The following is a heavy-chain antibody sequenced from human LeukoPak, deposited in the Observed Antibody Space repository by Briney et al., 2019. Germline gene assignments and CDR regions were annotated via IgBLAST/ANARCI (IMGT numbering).Heavy chain of an antibody. CDR3: AKATTKDTAMVQDY. D-gene: IGHD5-18*01. CDR1: GFTFNNYA. V-gene: IGHV3-23*01. Sequence: GGSLRLSCAASGFTFNNYAMNWVRQAPGKGLEWVSVISGSGGTTYYADSVKGRFTISRDSSKNTLYLQMNSLRAEDTAVYYCAKATTKDTAMVQDYWGQGTLVTVSS. CDR2: ISGSGGTT. J-gene: IGHJ4*02.